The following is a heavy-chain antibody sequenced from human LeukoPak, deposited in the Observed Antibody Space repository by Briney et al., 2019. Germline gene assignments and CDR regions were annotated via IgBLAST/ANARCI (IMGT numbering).Heavy chain of an antibody. J-gene: IGHJ3*02. V-gene: IGHV3-53*05. Sequence: PGGSLRLSCAASGFTVSSNYMSWVRQAPGKGLEWVSVIYSGGSTYYADSVKGRFTISRDNSKSTLYLQMSSLRAEDTAVYYCVKDSKKGEQWHAFDIWGQGTMVTVCS. D-gene: IGHD6-19*01. CDR2: IYSGGST. CDR3: VKDSKKGEQWHAFDI. CDR1: GFTVSSNY.